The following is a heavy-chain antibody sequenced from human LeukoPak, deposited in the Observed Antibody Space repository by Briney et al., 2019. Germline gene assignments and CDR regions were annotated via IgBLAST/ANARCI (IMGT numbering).Heavy chain of an antibody. CDR1: GFTLSSYS. V-gene: IGHV3-48*03. Sequence: GGSLRLSCAASGFTLSSYSMNWVRQAPGKGLEWVSFISRAATTMFYADSVKGRFTITRDNAQNSLYLQLDSLRVEDTAVYYCARDSTPGYTAGFYFDLWGQGTLVTVSS. J-gene: IGHJ4*02. D-gene: IGHD5-18*01. CDR3: ARDSTPGYTAGFYFDL. CDR2: ISRAATTM.